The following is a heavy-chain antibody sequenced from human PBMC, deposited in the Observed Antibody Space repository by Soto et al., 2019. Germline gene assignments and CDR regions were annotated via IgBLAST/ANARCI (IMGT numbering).Heavy chain of an antibody. D-gene: IGHD3-22*01. V-gene: IGHV4-30-4*01. CDR2: IYYSGST. CDR1: VGSISSGDYY. Sequence: QVQLQESGPGLVKPSQTLSLTCTVSVGSISSGDYYWSWIRQPPGKGLEWIGYIYYSGSTYYNPSLKSRVTISVDTSKNQFFLKLSSVTAADTAVYDCARVGGSSGYYHFDYWGQGTLVTVSS. J-gene: IGHJ4*02. CDR3: ARVGGSSGYYHFDY.